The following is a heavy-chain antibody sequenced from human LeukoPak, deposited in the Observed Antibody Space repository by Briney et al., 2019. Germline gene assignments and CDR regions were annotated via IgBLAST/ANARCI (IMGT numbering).Heavy chain of an antibody. Sequence: GGSLRLSCAASGLNFNDYDMDWVRQAPGKGPEWVAVIWDDGSNKYYAESVKGRFTISRDSSKNMLYLQMNSLRVEDTAVYYCARERGGQDWDFDLWGRGTLVTVSS. CDR1: GLNFNDYD. V-gene: IGHV3-33*01. D-gene: IGHD3-10*01. J-gene: IGHJ2*01. CDR2: IWDDGSNK. CDR3: ARERGGQDWDFDL.